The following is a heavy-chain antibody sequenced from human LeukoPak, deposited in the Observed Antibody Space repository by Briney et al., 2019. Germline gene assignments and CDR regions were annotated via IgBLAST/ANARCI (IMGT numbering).Heavy chain of an antibody. CDR1: GFTFSSYG. CDR3: AKDTVRITIFGVVSWFDP. D-gene: IGHD3-3*01. J-gene: IGHJ5*02. V-gene: IGHV3-30*18. Sequence: GGSLRLSCAASGFTFSSYGMHWVRQAPGKGLEWVAVISYDGSNKYYADSVKGRFTISRDNSKNTLYLQMNSLRAEDTAVYYCAKDTVRITIFGVVSWFDPWGQGTLVTVSS. CDR2: ISYDGSNK.